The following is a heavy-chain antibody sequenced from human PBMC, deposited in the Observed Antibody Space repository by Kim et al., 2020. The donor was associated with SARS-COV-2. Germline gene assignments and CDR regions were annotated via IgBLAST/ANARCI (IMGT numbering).Heavy chain of an antibody. V-gene: IGHV3-30*04. CDR1: GFTFSGYA. CDR2: VSNDESLK. J-gene: IGHJ5*02. Sequence: GGSLRLSCAASGFTFSGYAMQWVRQAPGKGLEWVAVVSNDESLKFYGDSVKGRFTISRDNSKNTLYLQMNSLRPEDTAVYYCAREGYSGNSIGDLHHWGQGTLVTVPS. CDR3: AREGYSGNSIGDLHH. D-gene: IGHD1-26*01.